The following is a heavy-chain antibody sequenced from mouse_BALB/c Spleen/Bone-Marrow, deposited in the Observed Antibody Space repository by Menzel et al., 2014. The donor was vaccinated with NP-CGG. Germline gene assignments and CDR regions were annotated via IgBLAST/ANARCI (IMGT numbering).Heavy chain of an antibody. CDR1: GFTFSSYG. J-gene: IGHJ3*01. CDR3: GRDNYYDYDGFAY. Sequence: EVQGVESGGGLVQPGGSLKISCAASGFTFSSYGMSWVRQTPDKRLDLVATINSNGGSTYYPDSVKGRFTISRVNAKNTLYLQMSSLKSEDTAMYYCGRDNYYDYDGFAYWGQGTLVTVSA. D-gene: IGHD2-4*01. CDR2: INSNGGST. V-gene: IGHV5-6-3*01.